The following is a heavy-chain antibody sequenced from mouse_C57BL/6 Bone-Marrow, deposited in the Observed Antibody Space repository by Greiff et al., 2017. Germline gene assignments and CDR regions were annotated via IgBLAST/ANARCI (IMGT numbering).Heavy chain of an antibody. CDR2: IDPSDSET. Sequence: QVQLKQPGAELVRPGSSVKLSCKASGYTFTSYWMHWVKQRPIQGLEWIGNIDPSDSETHYNQKFKDKATLTVDKSSSTAYMQLSSLTSEDSAVYYGALYTMVTTRGFADWGQGTLVTVSA. CDR3: ALYTMVTTRGFAD. CDR1: GYTFTSYW. D-gene: IGHD2-2*01. J-gene: IGHJ3*01. V-gene: IGHV1-52*01.